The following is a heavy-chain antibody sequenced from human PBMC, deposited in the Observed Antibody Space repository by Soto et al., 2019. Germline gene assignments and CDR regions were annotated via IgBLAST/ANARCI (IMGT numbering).Heavy chain of an antibody. Sequence: GGSLRLSCAASGFTFSSFAMSWVRQAPGKGLEWVSAISSNGDNTYYADSVKGRFTISRDNSRNTLYLQMNSLRAEDTAVYYCAKAPMLYSSSPGVGYWGQGTLVTVSS. CDR1: GFTFSSFA. D-gene: IGHD6-6*01. CDR3: AKAPMLYSSSPGVGY. J-gene: IGHJ4*02. CDR2: ISSNGDNT. V-gene: IGHV3-23*01.